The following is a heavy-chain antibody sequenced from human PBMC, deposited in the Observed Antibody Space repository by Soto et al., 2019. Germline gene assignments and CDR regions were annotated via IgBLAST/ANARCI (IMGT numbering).Heavy chain of an antibody. CDR1: GGTFSSYA. CDR3: ARGPIPEYYDSSGYFDY. Sequence: SVKVSCKASGGTFSSYAISWVRQAPGQGLEWMGGIIPIFGTENYAQKFQGRVTITADESTSTAYMELSSLRSEDTAVYYCARGPIPEYYDSSGYFDYWGQGTLVTVSS. CDR2: IIPIFGTE. D-gene: IGHD3-22*01. V-gene: IGHV1-69*13. J-gene: IGHJ4*02.